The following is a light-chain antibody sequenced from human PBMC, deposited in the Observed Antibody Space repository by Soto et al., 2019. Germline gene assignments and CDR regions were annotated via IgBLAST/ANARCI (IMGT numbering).Light chain of an antibody. Sequence: EIVLTQSPGTLSLSPGERATLSCRASQTVRTNYLAWFQHKPGQAPSLLIYGASSRATGIPDRFSGSGSETDFTLTINRLEPEDFAVYFCQQYSDSPLTFGGGTKVEIK. CDR1: QTVRTNY. J-gene: IGKJ4*01. CDR2: GAS. CDR3: QQYSDSPLT. V-gene: IGKV3-20*01.